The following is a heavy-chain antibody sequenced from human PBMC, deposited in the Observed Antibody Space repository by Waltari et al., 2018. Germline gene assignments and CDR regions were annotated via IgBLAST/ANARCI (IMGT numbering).Heavy chain of an antibody. CDR2: ISSSSSTI. D-gene: IGHD2-21*01. CDR1: GFTFSSYT. J-gene: IGHJ6*03. CDR3: AGELFGNYYYYMDV. V-gene: IGHV3-48*04. Sequence: EVQLVESGGGLVQPGGSLRLACVASGFTFSSYTMNWVRKAPGKGLEWGSYISSSSSTIYDADSVKGRFTISRDNAKNSLYLQMNSLRAEDTAVYYCAGELFGNYYYYMDVWGKGTTVTVSS.